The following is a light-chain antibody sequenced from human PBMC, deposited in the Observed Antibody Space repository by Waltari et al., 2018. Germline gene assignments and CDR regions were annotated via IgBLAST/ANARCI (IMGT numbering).Light chain of an antibody. J-gene: IGLJ2*01. CDR3: SSYTSSSTLGV. Sequence: QSALTQPPSVSGSPGQSVTISCTGSSSDVGSYNLVTWYQQSPGTAPKLMIYEVTNRPSGVPDRFSGSKSGNTASLTISGLQAEDEADYYCSSYTSSSTLGVFGGGTKLTVL. V-gene: IGLV2-18*02. CDR1: SSDVGSYNL. CDR2: EVT.